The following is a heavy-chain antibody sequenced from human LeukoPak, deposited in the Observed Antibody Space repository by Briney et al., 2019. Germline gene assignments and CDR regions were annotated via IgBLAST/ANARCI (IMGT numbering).Heavy chain of an antibody. J-gene: IGHJ3*02. V-gene: IGHV3-74*01. D-gene: IGHD4-23*01. CDR1: GFTFSRYW. CDR3: VREPLGDYGGNTDAFDI. Sequence: GGSPRLSCAASGFTFSRYWMHWVRQAPGKGLVWVSRINTDGTSSSYADFVKGRFTISRDNSKNTLYLQMNSLRAEDTAVYYCVREPLGDYGGNTDAFDIWGQGTMGTVSS. CDR2: INTDGTSS.